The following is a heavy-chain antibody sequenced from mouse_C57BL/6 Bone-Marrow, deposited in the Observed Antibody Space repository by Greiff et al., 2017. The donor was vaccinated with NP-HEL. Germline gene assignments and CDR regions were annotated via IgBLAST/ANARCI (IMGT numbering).Heavy chain of an antibody. V-gene: IGHV1-52*01. CDR1: GYTFTSYW. Sequence: QVQLQQPGAELVRPGSSVKLSCKASGYTFTSYWMHWVKQRPIQGLEWIGNIDPSDSETHYNQKFKDKATLTVDKSSSTAYMQLSSLTSEDSAVYYCASGTYYDYAMDYWGQGTSVTVSS. D-gene: IGHD1-1*02. CDR3: ASGTYYDYAMDY. J-gene: IGHJ4*01. CDR2: IDPSDSET.